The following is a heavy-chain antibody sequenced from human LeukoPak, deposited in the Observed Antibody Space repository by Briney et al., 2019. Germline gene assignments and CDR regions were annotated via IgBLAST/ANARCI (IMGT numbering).Heavy chain of an antibody. J-gene: IGHJ4*02. Sequence: SETLSLTCTVSGGSVSSSIYYWGWIRQPPGKGLEWTGSIYYSGSTSYNPSLKSRVTISVDTSKNQFSLKLTSVTAADTAVYYCASRNDILTGYVFDFWGQGTLVTVSS. CDR2: IYYSGST. D-gene: IGHD3-9*01. CDR3: ASRNDILTGYVFDF. CDR1: GGSVSSSIYY. V-gene: IGHV4-39*01.